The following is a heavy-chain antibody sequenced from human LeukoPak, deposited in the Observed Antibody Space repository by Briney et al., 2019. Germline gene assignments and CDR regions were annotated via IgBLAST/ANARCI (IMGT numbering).Heavy chain of an antibody. CDR2: IYYSGST. J-gene: IGHJ2*01. V-gene: IGHV4-39*01. CDR3: AKAYASSWHNWYFDL. CDR1: GGSISSSSYY. Sequence: SETLSLTCTVSGGSISSSSYYWGWIRQPPGKGLEWIGSIYYSGSTYYNPSLKSRVTISVDTSKNQFSLKLSSVTAADTAVYYCAKAYASSWHNWYFDLWGRGTLVTVSS. D-gene: IGHD6-13*01.